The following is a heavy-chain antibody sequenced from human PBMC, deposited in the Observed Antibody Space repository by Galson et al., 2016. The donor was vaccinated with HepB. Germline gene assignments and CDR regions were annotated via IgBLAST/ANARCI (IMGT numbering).Heavy chain of an antibody. J-gene: IGHJ4*02. D-gene: IGHD4-17*01. CDR2: FYYRGST. CDR3: AREPYGGYVDY. CDR1: GDSINSYY. V-gene: IGHV4-59*01. Sequence: ETLSLTCTVSGDSINSYYWTWIRQPPGKGLEWIGYFYYRGSTHYNPSLKSRVTISVDTSKNQFSLKVTSVTAADTAVYYCAREPYGGYVDYWGQGTLVTVSS.